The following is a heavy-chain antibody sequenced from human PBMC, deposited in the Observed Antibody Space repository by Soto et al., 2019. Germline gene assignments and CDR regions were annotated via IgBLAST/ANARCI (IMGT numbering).Heavy chain of an antibody. CDR2: ISSSSSAI. J-gene: IGHJ6*03. V-gene: IGHV3-48*01. CDR3: ARDLRRGFNFYYYMDV. CDR1: GFSISGYA. Sequence: EVQLVESGGGLVPPGGSLRLSCSASGFSISGYALNWVRQAPGKGPEWVSYISSSSSAIDYAGSVKGRFSISRDNGKNSLYLQMNRLRAEDTAVDYCARDLRRGFNFYYYMDVWGKGTTVTVSS.